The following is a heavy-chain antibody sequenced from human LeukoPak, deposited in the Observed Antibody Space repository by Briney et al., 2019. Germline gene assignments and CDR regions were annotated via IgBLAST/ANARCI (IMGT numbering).Heavy chain of an antibody. CDR1: GLTLRSQW. CDR3: ARQHFDY. CDR2: IKQEGSEK. J-gene: IGHJ4*02. V-gene: IGHV3-7*03. Sequence: GGSLRLPCAASGLTLRSQWMSWARQPRRKGMEWVANIKQEGSEKYFVDSVRGGFTISRDNAKILVYQQMSSLRGYDTAVYYCARQHFDYWGQGTLVTVSS.